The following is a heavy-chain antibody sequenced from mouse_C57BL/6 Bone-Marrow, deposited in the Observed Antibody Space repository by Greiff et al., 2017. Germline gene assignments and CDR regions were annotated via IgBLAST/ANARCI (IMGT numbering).Heavy chain of an antibody. CDR3: TREGRGY. D-gene: IGHD3-3*01. CDR1: GYTFTSYW. V-gene: IGHV1-5*01. CDR2: IYPGNSDT. Sequence: EVQLQQSGTVLARPGASVKMSCKTSGYTFTSYWMHWVKQRPGQGLEWIGAIYPGNSDTSYNQKFKGNAKLTAVTSASTAYMELSSLTNEDSAVYYCTREGRGYWGQGTTLTVSS. J-gene: IGHJ2*01.